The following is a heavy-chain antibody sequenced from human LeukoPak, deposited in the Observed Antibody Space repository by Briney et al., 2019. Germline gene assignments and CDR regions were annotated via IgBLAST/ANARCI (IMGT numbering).Heavy chain of an antibody. V-gene: IGHV3-23*01. CDR2: ISGSGGST. CDR1: GFTFSSYA. CDR3: ARGVGDQAGWGYCSGGSCYYFDY. J-gene: IGHJ4*02. D-gene: IGHD2-15*01. Sequence: GGSLRLSCAASGFTFSSYAMSWVRQAPGKGLEWVSAISGSGGSTYYADSVKGRFTISRDNSKNTLYLQMNSLRAEDTAVYYCARGVGDQAGWGYCSGGSCYYFDYWGQGTLVTVSS.